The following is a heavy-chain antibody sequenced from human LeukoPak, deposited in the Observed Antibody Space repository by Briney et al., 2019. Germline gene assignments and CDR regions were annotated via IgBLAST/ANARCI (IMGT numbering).Heavy chain of an antibody. V-gene: IGHV4-4*07. CDR2: IYTSGST. Sequence: PSETLSLTCTVSGGSISSYYWSWIRQPAGKGLEWIGRIYTSGSTNYNPSLKSRVTMSVDTSKNQFSLKLSSVTAADTAVYYCAGSPGIAAAGRNYYYYYMDVWGKGTTVTTSS. D-gene: IGHD6-13*01. J-gene: IGHJ6*03. CDR1: GGSISSYY. CDR3: AGSPGIAAAGRNYYYYYMDV.